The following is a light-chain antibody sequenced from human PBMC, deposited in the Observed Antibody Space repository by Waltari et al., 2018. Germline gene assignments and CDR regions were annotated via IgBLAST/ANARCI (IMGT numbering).Light chain of an antibody. CDR1: QSVSRY. J-gene: IGKJ1*01. CDR3: QNHERLPAT. Sequence: EVVLTQSPGTLSLSPGERATLSCRASQSVSRYLAWYQQRPGQAPRLLIYAASTRATGVPDRVSGSGFETDFSLTISRLEPEDFAVYYCQNHERLPATFGQGTKVEIK. V-gene: IGKV3-20*01. CDR2: AAS.